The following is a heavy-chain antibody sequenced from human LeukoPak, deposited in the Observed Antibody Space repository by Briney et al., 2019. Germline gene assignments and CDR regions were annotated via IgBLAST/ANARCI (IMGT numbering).Heavy chain of an antibody. V-gene: IGHV1-69*05. J-gene: IGHJ3*02. D-gene: IGHD1-7*01. CDR1: GGTLSSYA. Sequence: SVKVSCKASGGTLSSYAISWVRQAPGQGLEWMGGIIPIFGTANYAQKFQGRVTITTDESTSTAYMELSSLRSEDTAVYYCASVRTGTTRRAAFDIWGQGTMVTVSS. CDR3: ASVRTGTTRRAAFDI. CDR2: IIPIFGTA.